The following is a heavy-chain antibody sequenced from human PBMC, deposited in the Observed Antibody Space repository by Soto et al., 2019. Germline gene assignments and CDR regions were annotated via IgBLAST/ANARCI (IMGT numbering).Heavy chain of an antibody. CDR2: ISTYNGNT. CDR1: GYTFTNYA. Sequence: QVQLVQSGAEVKKPGASVKVSCKASGYTFTNYAIAWVRQAPGQGLEWMGWISTYNGNTNYAQKLQDRVTMTTDTSTSTVYMELRSLRSDDTAVYYCARTGFYGSGSRPYYFDSWGQGTLVTVSS. J-gene: IGHJ4*02. V-gene: IGHV1-18*01. CDR3: ARTGFYGSGSRPYYFDS. D-gene: IGHD3-10*01.